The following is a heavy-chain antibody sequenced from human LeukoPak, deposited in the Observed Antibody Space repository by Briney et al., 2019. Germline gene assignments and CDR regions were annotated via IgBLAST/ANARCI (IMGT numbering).Heavy chain of an antibody. Sequence: ASVKVSCKASGYIFTGYYMHWVRQAPGQGLEWMGWINPNSGGTNYAHKFQGRVTMTRDTSISTAYMVLSRLRSDDTAVYYCARDRPPQLVRPFDYWGQGTLVTVSS. CDR2: INPNSGGT. CDR3: ARDRPPQLVRPFDY. J-gene: IGHJ4*02. CDR1: GYIFTGYY. V-gene: IGHV1-2*07. D-gene: IGHD6-13*01.